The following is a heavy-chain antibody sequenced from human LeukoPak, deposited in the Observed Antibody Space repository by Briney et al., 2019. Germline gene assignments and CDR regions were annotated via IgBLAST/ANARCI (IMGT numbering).Heavy chain of an antibody. CDR2: IIPILGIA. J-gene: IGHJ4*02. Sequence: SVKVSCKASGGTFSSYAISWVRQAPGQGLEWMGRIIPILGIANYAQKFQGRVTITAGKSTSTAYMELSSLRSEDTAVYYCARGPARAAAGMFYWGQGTLVTVSS. CDR3: ARGPARAAAGMFY. D-gene: IGHD6-13*01. CDR1: GGTFSSYA. V-gene: IGHV1-69*04.